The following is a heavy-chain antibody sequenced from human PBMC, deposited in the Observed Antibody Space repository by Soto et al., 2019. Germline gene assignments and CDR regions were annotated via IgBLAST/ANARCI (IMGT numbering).Heavy chain of an antibody. J-gene: IGHJ4*02. CDR1: GYIFTSYY. CDR2: INPFDGSR. Sequence: GASVKVSCKASGYIFTSYYIHWVRQAPGQGLEWMGWINPFDGSRMFAQSFQGRVTMTRDTSTSTVYMEVSSLRSEDTAVYYCSRVDPGETSPFDHWGQGTLVNVS. D-gene: IGHD3-10*01. CDR3: SRVDPGETSPFDH. V-gene: IGHV1-46*03.